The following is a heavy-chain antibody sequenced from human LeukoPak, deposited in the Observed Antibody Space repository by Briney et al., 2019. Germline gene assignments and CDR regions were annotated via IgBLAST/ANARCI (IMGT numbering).Heavy chain of an antibody. J-gene: IGHJ4*02. CDR1: GGSISSYY. D-gene: IGHD6-13*01. V-gene: IGHV4-59*08. CDR2: IYYSGGT. CDR3: ARTIAAAGDEYFDY. Sequence: SETLSLTCTVSGGSISSYYWSWIRQPPGKGLEWIGYIYYSGGTNYNPSRKSRVTISVDTSKNHFYLKLSSVTAADTAVYYCARTIAAAGDEYFDYWGQGTLVTVSS.